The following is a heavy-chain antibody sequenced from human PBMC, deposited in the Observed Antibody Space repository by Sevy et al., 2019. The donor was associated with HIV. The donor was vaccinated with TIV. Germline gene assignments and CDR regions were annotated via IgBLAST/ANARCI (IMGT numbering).Heavy chain of an antibody. CDR2: ISYEGTET. J-gene: IGHJ4*01. CDR1: GFAFSSHA. D-gene: IGHD6-13*01. V-gene: IGHV3-30-3*01. Sequence: GGSLRLSCAASGFAFSSHAMHWVRQAPGKGLEWVAVISYEGTETFYAASVEGRFTISRDNSKNMLSLEINSLRPEDTAVYYCARDGGYSIKWYPLYWGHGTLVTVSS. CDR3: ARDGGYSIKWYPLY.